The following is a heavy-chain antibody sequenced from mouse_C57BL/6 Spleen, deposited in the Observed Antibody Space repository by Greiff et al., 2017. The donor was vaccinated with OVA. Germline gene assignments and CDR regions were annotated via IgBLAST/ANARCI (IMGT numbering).Heavy chain of an antibody. J-gene: IGHJ4*01. CDR3: ARGQLGYYAMDD. V-gene: IGHV1-59*01. Sequence: QVQLQQPGAELVRPGTSVKLSCKASGYTFTSYWMHWVKQRPGQGLEWIGVIDPSDSYTNYNQKFKGKATLTVDTSSSTAYMQLSSLTSEDSAVYYCARGQLGYYAMDDWGQGTSVTVSS. CDR2: IDPSDSYT. D-gene: IGHD3-3*01. CDR1: GYTFTSYW.